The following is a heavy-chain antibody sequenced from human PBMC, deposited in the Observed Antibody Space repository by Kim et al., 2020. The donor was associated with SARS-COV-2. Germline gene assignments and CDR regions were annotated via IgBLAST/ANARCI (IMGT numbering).Heavy chain of an antibody. D-gene: IGHD3-10*01. CDR1: GGSISSYY. CDR3: ARFGERWLQIDY. Sequence: SETLSLTCTVSGGSISSYYWSWIRQPPGKGLEWIGYIYYSGSTNYNPSLKSRVTISVDTSKNQFSLKLSSVTAADTAVYYCARFGERWLQIDYWGQGTLVTVSS. J-gene: IGHJ4*02. CDR2: IYYSGST. V-gene: IGHV4-59*13.